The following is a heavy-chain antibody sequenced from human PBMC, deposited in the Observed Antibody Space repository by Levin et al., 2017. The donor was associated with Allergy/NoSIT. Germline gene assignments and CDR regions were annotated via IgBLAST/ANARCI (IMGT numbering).Heavy chain of an antibody. V-gene: IGHV3-7*01. CDR1: GFTFSNSW. CDR3: ARAGRQGAGTPDR. D-gene: IGHD3-10*01. J-gene: IGHJ5*02. CDR2: INQGGSDK. Sequence: LSLTCAASGFTFSNSWMTWVRQAPGKGLEWVANINQGGSDKYYVDSVKGRFTVSRDNAKNSLTLQMSSLRAEDTALYYCARAGRQGAGTPDRWGQGTPVTVSS.